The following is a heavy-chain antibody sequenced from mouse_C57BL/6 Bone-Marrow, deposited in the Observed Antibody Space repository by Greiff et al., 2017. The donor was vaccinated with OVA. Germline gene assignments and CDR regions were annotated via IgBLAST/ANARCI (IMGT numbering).Heavy chain of an antibody. CDR1: GSPLTSYA. V-gene: IGHV2-9-1*01. Sequence: VKLVEPGPGLVAPSQSLPITCPVSGSPLTSYAISWVPRPPGRVLEWLGGIWTGGGPNYNSALKSRLSISKDNSKSQVFLKMNSLQTDDTAMYYCARNWDGYYVDYYAMDYWGQGTSVTVSS. J-gene: IGHJ4*01. CDR3: ARNWDGYYVDYYAMDY. CDR2: IWTGGGP. D-gene: IGHD2-3*01.